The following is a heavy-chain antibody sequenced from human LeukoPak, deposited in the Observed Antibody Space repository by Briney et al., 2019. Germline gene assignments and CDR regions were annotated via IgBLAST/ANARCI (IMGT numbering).Heavy chain of an antibody. CDR3: ARGDYGARKGGVDY. J-gene: IGHJ4*02. V-gene: IGHV3-48*01. CDR2: ISSSSSTI. Sequence: GGSLRLSCAASGFTFSSYSMNWVRQAPGKGLEWVSYISSSSSTIYYADSVKGRFTISRDNAKNSLYLQMNSLRAEDTAVYYCARGDYGARKGGVDYWGQGTLVTVSS. D-gene: IGHD4/OR15-4a*01. CDR1: GFTFSSYS.